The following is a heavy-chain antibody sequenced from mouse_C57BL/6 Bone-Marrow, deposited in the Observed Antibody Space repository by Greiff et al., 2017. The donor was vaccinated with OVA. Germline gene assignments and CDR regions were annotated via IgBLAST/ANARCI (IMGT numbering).Heavy chain of an antibody. CDR2: INPGSGGT. V-gene: IGHV1-54*01. CDR3: ARLGGTNYYAMDY. D-gene: IGHD4-1*01. Sequence: VQLQQSGAELVRPGTSVKVSCKASGYAFTNYLLEWVKQRPGQGLEWIGVINPGSGGTNYNEKFKGKATLTADKSSSTAYMQLSSLTSEDSAVYFCARLGGTNYYAMDYWGQGTSVTVSS. CDR1: GYAFTNYL. J-gene: IGHJ4*01.